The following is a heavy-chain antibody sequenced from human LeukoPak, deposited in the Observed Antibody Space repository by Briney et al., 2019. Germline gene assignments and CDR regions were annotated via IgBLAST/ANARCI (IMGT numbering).Heavy chain of an antibody. D-gene: IGHD3-3*01. CDR2: INPNSGGT. J-gene: IGHJ4*02. CDR3: ARGARAILRFLEWLLF. Sequence: ASVKVSCKASGYTFTGCYMHWMRQAPGQGLEWMGWINPNSGGTNYAQKFQGRVTMTRDTSISTAYMELSRLRSDDTAVYYCARGARAILRFLEWLLFWGQGTLVTVSS. CDR1: GYTFTGCY. V-gene: IGHV1-2*02.